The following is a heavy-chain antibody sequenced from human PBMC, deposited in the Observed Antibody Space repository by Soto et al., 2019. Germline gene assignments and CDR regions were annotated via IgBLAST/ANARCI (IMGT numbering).Heavy chain of an antibody. D-gene: IGHD5-12*01. CDR2: IVPIFGVP. Sequence: QVQLVQSGAEVKKPGSSVKVSCKASGGTISTYGLNWMRQAPGQGLEWMGGIVPIFGVPNYAQKFQGRVTITADESTSTAYIELNNLRTEDTAIYYCARDVLVATMGNWFDPWGQGTLVTDSS. V-gene: IGHV1-69*01. CDR1: GGTISTYG. CDR3: ARDVLVATMGNWFDP. J-gene: IGHJ5*02.